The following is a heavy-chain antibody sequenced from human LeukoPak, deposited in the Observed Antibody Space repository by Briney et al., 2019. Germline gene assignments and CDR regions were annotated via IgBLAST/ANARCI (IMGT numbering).Heavy chain of an antibody. Sequence: ASVKVSCKASGYTFTSYGISWVRQAPGQGLEWMGWIGAYNGNTNYAQKLQGRVTMTTDTSTSTAYMELRSLRSDDTAVYYCARQDSPVNDFWSGYYFDYWGQGTLVTVSS. CDR1: GYTFTSYG. CDR3: ARQDSPVNDFWSGYYFDY. V-gene: IGHV1-18*01. D-gene: IGHD3-3*01. J-gene: IGHJ4*02. CDR2: IGAYNGNT.